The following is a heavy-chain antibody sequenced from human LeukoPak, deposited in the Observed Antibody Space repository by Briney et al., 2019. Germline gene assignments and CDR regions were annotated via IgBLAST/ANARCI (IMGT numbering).Heavy chain of an antibody. CDR2: IKRDGSEK. V-gene: IGHV3-7*01. D-gene: IGHD1-26*01. Sequence: PGGSLRLSCAASGFTFSSYWMSWVRQAPGKGLEWVANIKRDGSEKYYVDSVKGRFTISRDNAKNSLYLQMNSLRAEDTAVYYCARGRRGSYYHFDYWGQGTLVTVSS. CDR1: GFTFSSYW. CDR3: ARGRRGSYYHFDY. J-gene: IGHJ4*02.